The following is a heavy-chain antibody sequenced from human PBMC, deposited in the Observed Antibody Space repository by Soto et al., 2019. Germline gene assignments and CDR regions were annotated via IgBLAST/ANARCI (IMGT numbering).Heavy chain of an antibody. Sequence: EVRLLESGGGLVKPGGSLRLSCATSGLTFSNYAMSWVRQAPGGGLEWVSSMSGSSSTTYYADSVRGRFTISRDRSKKTLYLQLGSLRAEDTALYYCAKNQERELPRVIDFWGQGTLVTVSS. V-gene: IGHV3-23*01. CDR1: GLTFSNYA. CDR3: AKNQERELPRVIDF. J-gene: IGHJ4*02. CDR2: MSGSSSTT. D-gene: IGHD1-7*01.